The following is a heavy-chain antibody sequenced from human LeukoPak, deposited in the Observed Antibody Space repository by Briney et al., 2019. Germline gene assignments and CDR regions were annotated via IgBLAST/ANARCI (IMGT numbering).Heavy chain of an antibody. J-gene: IGHJ6*03. CDR3: ARSVEGYCSGGSCYSHYYYMDV. V-gene: IGHV4-59*01. D-gene: IGHD2-15*01. Sequence: SETLSLTCTVSGGSISSYYWSWIRQPPGKGLEWIGYIYYSGSTNYNPSLKSRVTISVDTSKNQFSLKLSSVTAADTAVYYCARSVEGYCSGGSCYSHYYYMDVWGKGTTVTVSS. CDR1: GGSISSYY. CDR2: IYYSGST.